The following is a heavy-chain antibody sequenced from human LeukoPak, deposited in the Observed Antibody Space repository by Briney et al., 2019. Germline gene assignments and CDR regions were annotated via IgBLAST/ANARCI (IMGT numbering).Heavy chain of an antibody. Sequence: ASVKVSCKASGYTFTSYGISWVRQAPGQGLEWMGWMNPNSGNTGYAQKFQGRVTITRNTSISTAYMELSSLRSEDTAVYYCARVVVPPDYYYYYMDVWGKGTTVTVSS. CDR2: MNPNSGNT. J-gene: IGHJ6*03. CDR3: ARVVVPPDYYYYYMDV. V-gene: IGHV1-8*03. CDR1: GYTFTSYG. D-gene: IGHD3-22*01.